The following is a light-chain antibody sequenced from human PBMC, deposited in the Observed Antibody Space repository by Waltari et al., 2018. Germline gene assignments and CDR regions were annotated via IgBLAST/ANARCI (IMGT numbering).Light chain of an antibody. J-gene: IGLJ2*01. Sequence: QTVVTQEPSLTVSPGGTVTLTCASSTVAVTNDYYPNWFQQKPGQAPRALIYSTGNKHSWTPARFSGSLLGGKAALTLSGVQPEDEAEYYCLLYYGGPLVFGGGTKLTVL. V-gene: IGLV7-43*01. CDR3: LLYYGGPLV. CDR1: TVAVTNDYY. CDR2: STG.